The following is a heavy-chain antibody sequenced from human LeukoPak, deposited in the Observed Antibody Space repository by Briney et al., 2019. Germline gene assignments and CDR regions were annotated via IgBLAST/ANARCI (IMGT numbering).Heavy chain of an antibody. D-gene: IGHD2-21*01. CDR1: GFTFSSYA. V-gene: IGHV3-23*01. J-gene: IGHJ4*02. CDR3: AKDRAIVVVALDY. Sequence: PGGSLRLSCAASGFTFSSYAMSWVRQAPGKGLEWVSAISGIGGSTYYADSVKGRFTISRDNSKNTLYLQMNSLRAEDTAVYYCAKDRAIVVVALDYWGQGTLVTVSS. CDR2: ISGIGGST.